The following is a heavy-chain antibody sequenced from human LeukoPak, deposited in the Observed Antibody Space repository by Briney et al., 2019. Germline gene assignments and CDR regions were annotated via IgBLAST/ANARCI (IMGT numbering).Heavy chain of an antibody. V-gene: IGHV4-34*01. Sequence: SETLSLTCAVYGGSFSGYYWSWIRQPPGKGLEWIGEINHSGSTNYNPSLKSRVTISVDKSKNQFSLKLSSVTAADTAVYYCARSIAVAGTIDYWGQGTLVTVSS. CDR1: GGSFSGYY. J-gene: IGHJ4*02. CDR2: INHSGST. CDR3: ARSIAVAGTIDY. D-gene: IGHD6-19*01.